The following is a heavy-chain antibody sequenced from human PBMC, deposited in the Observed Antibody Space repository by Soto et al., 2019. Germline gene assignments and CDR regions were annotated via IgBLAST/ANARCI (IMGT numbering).Heavy chain of an antibody. D-gene: IGHD3-10*01. CDR3: ARHNYGSGSTYFDY. J-gene: IGHJ4*02. CDR1: GGSISSSSYY. CDR2: IYYSGST. V-gene: IGHV4-61*05. Sequence: SETLSLTCTVSGGSISSSSYYWSWIRQPPGKGLEWIGYIYYSGSTNYNPSLKSRVTISVDTSKNQLSLKLNSMTAADTAVYYCARHNYGSGSTYFDYWGQGTLVTVSS.